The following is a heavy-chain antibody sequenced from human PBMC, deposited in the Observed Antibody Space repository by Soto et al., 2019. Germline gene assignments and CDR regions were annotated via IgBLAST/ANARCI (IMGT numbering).Heavy chain of an antibody. CDR2: IIPIFGTA. J-gene: IGHJ4*02. D-gene: IGHD3-3*01. Sequence: GASVKVSCKASGGTFSSYAISWVRQAPGQGLEWMGGIIPIFGTANYAQKFQGRVTITADESTSAAYMELSSLRSEDTAVYYCARGTSYDFWSGYLDYWGQGTLVTVSS. CDR1: GGTFSSYA. V-gene: IGHV1-69*13. CDR3: ARGTSYDFWSGYLDY.